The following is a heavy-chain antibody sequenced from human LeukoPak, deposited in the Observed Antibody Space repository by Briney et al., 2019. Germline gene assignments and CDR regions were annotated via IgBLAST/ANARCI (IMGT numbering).Heavy chain of an antibody. V-gene: IGHV3-21*01. J-gene: IGHJ4*02. D-gene: IGHD3-16*02. CDR1: GFTFSSYS. CDR2: ISSSSSYI. CDR3: AASPVWGSYRDQFDY. Sequence: GGSLRLSCAASGFTFSSYSMNWVRQAPGKGLEWVSSISSSSSYIYYADSVKGRFTISRDNAKNSLYLQLNSLRAEDTAVYYCAASPVWGSYRDQFDYWGQGTLVTVSS.